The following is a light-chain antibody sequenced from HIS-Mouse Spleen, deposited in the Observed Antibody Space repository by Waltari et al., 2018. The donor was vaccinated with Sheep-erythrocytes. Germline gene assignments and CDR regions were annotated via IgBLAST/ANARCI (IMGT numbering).Light chain of an antibody. V-gene: IGKV3-20*01. CDR2: GAS. J-gene: IGKJ2*01. CDR3: QQYGSSPPYT. Sequence: EIVLTHSPGTLSLSPGERATLSCRASQSFSSSYLAWYQQKPGQAPRPLIYGASSRATGIPDRFSGSGSGTDFTLTISRLEPEDFAVYYCQQYGSSPPYTFGQGTKLEIK. CDR1: QSFSSSY.